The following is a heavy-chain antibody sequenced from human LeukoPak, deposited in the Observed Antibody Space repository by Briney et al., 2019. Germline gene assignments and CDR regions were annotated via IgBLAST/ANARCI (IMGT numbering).Heavy chain of an antibody. J-gene: IGHJ4*02. CDR2: IYYTGST. V-gene: IGHV4-59*01. CDR1: GCSTSSYY. Sequence: SETLSLTCTVSGCSTSSYYWSWIRQSPGQGLEWIGYIYYTGSTNYNPSLKSRVTISVDTSKNQFSLNLRTVTSADTAVYYCTRVHYSGSGLSSYFDYWGQGTLVTVSS. D-gene: IGHD3-10*01. CDR3: TRVHYSGSGLSSYFDY.